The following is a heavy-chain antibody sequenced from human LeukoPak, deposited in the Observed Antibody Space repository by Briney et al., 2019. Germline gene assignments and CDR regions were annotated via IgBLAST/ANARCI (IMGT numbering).Heavy chain of an antibody. Sequence: SETLSFTCAVYGGSFSGYYWSWIRQPPGKGLEWIGEINHSGSTNYNPSLKSRVTISVDTSKNQFSLKLSSVTAADTAVYYCARTKYCSSTSCYASGGDYFDYWGQGTLVTVSS. J-gene: IGHJ4*02. V-gene: IGHV4-34*01. CDR3: ARTKYCSSTSCYASGGDYFDY. CDR2: INHSGST. D-gene: IGHD2-2*01. CDR1: GGSFSGYY.